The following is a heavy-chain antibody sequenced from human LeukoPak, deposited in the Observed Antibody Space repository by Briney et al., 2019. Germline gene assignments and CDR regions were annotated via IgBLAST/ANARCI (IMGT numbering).Heavy chain of an antibody. V-gene: IGHV4-39*07. CDR1: GGSISSSSYY. CDR2: IYYSGST. Sequence: SETLSLTCTVSGGSISSSSYYWGWIRQPPGKGLEWIGSIYYSGSTYYNPSLKSRVTISVDTSKNQFSLKLSSVTAADTAVYYCARVRGLTTVTTRLGAFDIWGQGTMVTVSS. J-gene: IGHJ3*02. D-gene: IGHD4-17*01. CDR3: ARVRGLTTVTTRLGAFDI.